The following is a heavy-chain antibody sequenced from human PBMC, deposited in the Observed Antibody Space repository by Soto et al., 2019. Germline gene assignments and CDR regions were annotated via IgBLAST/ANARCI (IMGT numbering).Heavy chain of an antibody. V-gene: IGHV3-11*01. D-gene: IGHD1-26*01. CDR3: AGSKEGNIVGMRWLDP. CDR2: ISYTGRTI. Sequence: GSLRLSCVDSGFDFRCSYMNWILQAAGKGLEWISYISYTGRTIHYGDSVKGRFVISRDNSKDSLYLQMNDLRADDTAVYYCAGSKEGNIVGMRWLDPCGQGTRVPVYS. J-gene: IGHJ5*02. CDR1: GFDFRCSY.